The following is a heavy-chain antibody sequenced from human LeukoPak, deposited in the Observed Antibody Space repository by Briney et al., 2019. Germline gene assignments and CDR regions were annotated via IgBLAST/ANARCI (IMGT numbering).Heavy chain of an antibody. J-gene: IGHJ4*02. CDR3: ATQEGDSYGFDY. D-gene: IGHD5-18*01. V-gene: IGHV4-39*01. CDR1: GGSISSSSYY. Sequence: SETLSLTCTVSGGSISSSSYYWGWIRQPPGKGLEWIGSIYYSGSTYYNPSLKSRVTISVDTSKNQFSLKLSSVTAADTAVYYCATQEGDSYGFDYWGQGTLVTVSS. CDR2: IYYSGST.